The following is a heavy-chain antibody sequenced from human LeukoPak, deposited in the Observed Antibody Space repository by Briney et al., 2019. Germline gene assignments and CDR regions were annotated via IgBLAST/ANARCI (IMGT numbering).Heavy chain of an antibody. V-gene: IGHV4-38-2*01. Sequence: PSETLSLTCAVSGYSISSGYYGAWIRQPPGKGLGWIGTIYHSGSTYYNPSLKSRVTISVDTSKNQFSLKLSSVTAADTAVYYCARQGEGADVWGKGTTVTVSS. D-gene: IGHD2-21*01. CDR1: GYSISSGYY. CDR3: ARQGEGADV. CDR2: IYHSGST. J-gene: IGHJ6*04.